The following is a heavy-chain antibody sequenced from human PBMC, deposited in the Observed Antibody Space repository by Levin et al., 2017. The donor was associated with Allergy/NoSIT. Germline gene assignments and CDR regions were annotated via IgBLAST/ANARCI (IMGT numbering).Heavy chain of an antibody. CDR1: GFIVSSNY. CDR3: ARDLHIMGWYFDL. J-gene: IGHJ2*01. CDR2: IYSGGST. Sequence: GGSLRLSCAASGFIVSSNYMSWVRQAPGKGLEWVSVIYSGGSTYYADSVKGRFTISRDNSKNTLYLQMNSLRAEDTAVYYCARDLHIMGWYFDLWGRGTLVTVSS. D-gene: IGHD2-21*01. V-gene: IGHV3-53*01.